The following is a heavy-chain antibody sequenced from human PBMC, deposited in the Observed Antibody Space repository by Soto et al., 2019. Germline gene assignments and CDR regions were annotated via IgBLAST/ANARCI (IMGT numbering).Heavy chain of an antibody. D-gene: IGHD3-10*01. CDR2: INHSGST. J-gene: IGHJ4*02. V-gene: IGHV4-34*01. CDR1: GGSFSGYY. CDR3: SWAGFGEFLDY. Sequence: SETLSLTCAVYGGSFSGYYWSWIRQPPGKGLEWIGEINHSGSTNYNPSLKSRVTISVDTSKNQFSLKLSSVTAEDTAVYYCSWAGFGEFLDYWGQGTLVTVSS.